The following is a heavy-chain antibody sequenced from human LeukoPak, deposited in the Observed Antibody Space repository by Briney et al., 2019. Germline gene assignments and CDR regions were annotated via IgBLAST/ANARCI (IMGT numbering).Heavy chain of an antibody. D-gene: IGHD5-12*01. CDR2: MSFDGKNT. V-gene: IGHV3-30*04. CDR3: ARDAGNSGYGCDL. J-gene: IGHJ5*02. CDR1: GFTFSTYV. Sequence: PGGSLRLSCAASGFTFSTYVIHWVRQAPGKGLDWVAVMSFDGKNTYYADSVKGRFTVSRDNARNSLYLQMNNLRGEDTAIYYCARDAGNSGYGCDLWGQGTLVTVSS.